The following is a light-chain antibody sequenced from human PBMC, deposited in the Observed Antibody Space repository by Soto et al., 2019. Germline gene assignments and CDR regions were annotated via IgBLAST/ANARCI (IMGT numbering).Light chain of an antibody. CDR3: CSYVGARIDV. J-gene: IGLJ1*01. V-gene: IGLV2-23*01. CDR2: EGT. CDR1: SSFVGTYNF. Sequence: QSSLTQPASWSGSAGQSITISCTGTSSFVGTYNFVSWYQQHPGKAPPVLIYEGTKRPSGVSNRFSGSTSGSTASLTISGLQTEDEADYYCCSYVGARIDVFGTGTKVTVL.